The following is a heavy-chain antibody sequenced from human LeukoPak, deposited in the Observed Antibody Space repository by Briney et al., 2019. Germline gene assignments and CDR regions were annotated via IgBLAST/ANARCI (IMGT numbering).Heavy chain of an antibody. D-gene: IGHD2-21*01. CDR2: IRQDGSET. J-gene: IGHJ4*02. CDR1: GFTFSNYW. Sequence: GGSLRLSCAASGFTFSNYWMNWVRQAPGKGLEWVANIRQDGSETYYADSVKGRFTISRDNAKNSLYVQMNYLRAEDTAVYYCARLIDYWGQGTLVTASS. V-gene: IGHV3-7*01. CDR3: ARLIDY.